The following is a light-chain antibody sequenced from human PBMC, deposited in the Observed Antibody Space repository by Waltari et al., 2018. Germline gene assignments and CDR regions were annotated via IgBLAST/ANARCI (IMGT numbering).Light chain of an antibody. Sequence: QAAPTQPPSVSGSPGQSVTISCTGTSSDIGYYNAFSWYQQHPVKAPKLMCYEVSKRPSGVSDRFSGSKSGNTASLTISGLQAEDEADYYCSSYAGSNTYIFGAGTRLTVL. J-gene: IGLJ1*01. CDR1: SSDIGYYNA. CDR2: EVS. V-gene: IGLV2-11*01. CDR3: SSYAGSNTYI.